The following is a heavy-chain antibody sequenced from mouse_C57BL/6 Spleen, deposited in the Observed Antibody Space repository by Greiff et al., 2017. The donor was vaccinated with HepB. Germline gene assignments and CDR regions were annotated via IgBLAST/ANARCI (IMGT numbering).Heavy chain of an antibody. CDR3: ARKGSTHWYFDV. D-gene: IGHD1-1*01. V-gene: IGHV1-4*01. Sequence: VQLQQSGAELARPGASVKMSCKASGYTFTSYTMHWVKQRPGQGLEWIGYINPSSGYTKYNQKFEDKATLTADKSSSTAYMQLSSLTSEDSAVYYCARKGSTHWYFDVWGTGTTVTVSS. CDR2: INPSSGYT. CDR1: GYTFTSYT. J-gene: IGHJ1*03.